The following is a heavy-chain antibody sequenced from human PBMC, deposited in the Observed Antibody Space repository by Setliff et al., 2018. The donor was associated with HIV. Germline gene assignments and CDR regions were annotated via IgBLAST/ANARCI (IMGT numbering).Heavy chain of an antibody. D-gene: IGHD5-12*01. V-gene: IGHV3-64*02. Sequence: PGGSLRLSCAASGFPFSDDAMHWVRQAPGKGLEYVSAISPNGDSTSYADSVKGGFTISRDNSKITLYLQMGSLRTEDMGVYYCARDGYGGALDGYDIWGQGTMVTVSS. J-gene: IGHJ3*02. CDR3: ARDGYGGALDGYDI. CDR2: ISPNGDST. CDR1: GFPFSDDA.